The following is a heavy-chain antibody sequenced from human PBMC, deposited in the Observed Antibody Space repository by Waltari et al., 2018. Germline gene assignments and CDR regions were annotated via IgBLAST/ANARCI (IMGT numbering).Heavy chain of an antibody. J-gene: IGHJ6*02. D-gene: IGHD6-13*01. CDR3: ARVFYSSMGNFGMDV. CDR2: ISSSSTYI. V-gene: IGHV3-21*01. CDR1: GFIFNRYD. Sequence: EVQLVESGGGLVKPGGSLSLCCAASGFIFNRYDMNWVRQAPGKGLEWVSSISSSSTYIYYADSVKGRFTISRDNAKNSLYLQMNSLRAEDTAVYYCARVFYSSMGNFGMDVWGQGTTVTVSS.